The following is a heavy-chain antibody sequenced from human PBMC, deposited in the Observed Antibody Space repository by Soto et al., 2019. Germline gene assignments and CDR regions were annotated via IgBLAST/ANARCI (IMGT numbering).Heavy chain of an antibody. Sequence: QVQLVESGGGVVQPGRSLRLSCAASGFTFSSYAMHWVRQAPGKGLEWVAVISYDGSNKYYADSVKGRFTISRDNSKNALYTQMNSLRAEETAVYYCARGGVVVTAILNTYYACGMDVWGQGTTVTVSS. CDR3: ARGGVVVTAILNTYYACGMDV. CDR1: GFTFSSYA. D-gene: IGHD2-21*02. V-gene: IGHV3-30-3*01. CDR2: ISYDGSNK. J-gene: IGHJ6*02.